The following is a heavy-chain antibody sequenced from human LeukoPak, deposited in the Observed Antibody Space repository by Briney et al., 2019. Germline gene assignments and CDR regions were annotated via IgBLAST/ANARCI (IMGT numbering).Heavy chain of an antibody. CDR3: ASSIRPIIAAAGHHFNYYYYYMDV. Sequence: SVKVSCKASGGTFSSYAISWVRQAPGQGLEWMGGIIPIFGTANYAQKFQGRVTITADKSTSTAYMELSSLRSEDTAVYYCASSIRPIIAAAGHHFNYYYYYMDVWGKGTTVTVSS. CDR2: IIPIFGTA. CDR1: GGTFSSYA. D-gene: IGHD6-13*01. V-gene: IGHV1-69*06. J-gene: IGHJ6*03.